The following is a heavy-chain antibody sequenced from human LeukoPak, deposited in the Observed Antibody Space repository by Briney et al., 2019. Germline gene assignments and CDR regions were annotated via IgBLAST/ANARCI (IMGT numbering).Heavy chain of an antibody. CDR2: IYSSGYS. V-gene: IGHV4-59*08. D-gene: IGHD3-3*01. J-gene: IGHJ4*02. CDR1: GGSISSYY. Sequence: SETLSLTCTVSGGSISSYYWSWIRQPPGKGLEWIGYIYSSGYSNYNPSLKSRVTISVDTSKNQFSLKLSSVTAADTAVYYCARHRGPHVGRMEWGQGTQVTVSS. CDR3: ARHRGPHVGRME.